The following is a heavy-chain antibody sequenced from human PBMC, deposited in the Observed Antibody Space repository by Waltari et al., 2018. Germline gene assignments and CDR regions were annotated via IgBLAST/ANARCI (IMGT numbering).Heavy chain of an antibody. CDR1: GLTFWKYA. D-gene: IGHD3-16*01. CDR3: AKDKVGPTWYYYGMDV. CDR2: ISGSVYSK. V-gene: IGHV3-23*01. Sequence: EVQLLESGGGLVQPGGSLRVSCAASGLTFWKYAMTWVRQAPGKGLEWGATISGSVYSKYYADSGKGRFSISRDNSKNTVYLQMNGLRAEDTGVYYCAKDKVGPTWYYYGMDVWGQGTTVTVSS. J-gene: IGHJ6*02.